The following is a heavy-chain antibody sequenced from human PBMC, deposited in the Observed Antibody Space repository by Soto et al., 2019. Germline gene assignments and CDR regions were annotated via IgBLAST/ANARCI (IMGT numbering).Heavy chain of an antibody. V-gene: IGHV3-30-3*01. J-gene: IGHJ4*02. Sequence: QVQLVESGGGVAQPGRSLRLSCAASGFTFSSHSIQWVRQAPGKGLEWVAVISYDGSIKYYADSVKGRFTISRDNSKNTAYLEMSSLRAEDTAVFYCAREWSTSGDLDYWGQGTLVIVSS. CDR3: AREWSTSGDLDY. CDR2: ISYDGSIK. CDR1: GFTFSSHS. D-gene: IGHD3-10*01.